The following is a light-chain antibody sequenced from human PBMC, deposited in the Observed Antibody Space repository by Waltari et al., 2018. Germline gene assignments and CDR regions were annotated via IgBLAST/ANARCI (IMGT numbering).Light chain of an antibody. V-gene: IGLV2-14*01. J-gene: IGLJ2*01. CDR3: SSYTSSSTLHVV. CDR2: EVS. Sequence: QSALTQPASVSGSPGQSITLSCPGTSSDVGGYNYVSWYQQHPGKAPKLMIYEVSNRPSGVSNRFSGSKSGNTASLTISGLQAEDEADYYCSSYTSSSTLHVVFGGGTKLTVL. CDR1: SSDVGGYNY.